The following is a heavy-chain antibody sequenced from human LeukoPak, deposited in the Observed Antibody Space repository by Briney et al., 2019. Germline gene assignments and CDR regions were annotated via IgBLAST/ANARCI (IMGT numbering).Heavy chain of an antibody. CDR3: ARDVRYASGWSTPES. J-gene: IGHJ5*02. CDR1: GGSIINHY. CDR2: IYSSGRA. V-gene: IGHV4-4*07. D-gene: IGHD6-19*01. Sequence: PSETLSLTCTVSGGSIINHYWSWVRQPAGKGLEWIGRIYSSGRANYSPSLKSRVSMSIDTSNNHFSLNLTSVTAADTALYFCARDVRYASGWSTPESWGQGTLVTVSA.